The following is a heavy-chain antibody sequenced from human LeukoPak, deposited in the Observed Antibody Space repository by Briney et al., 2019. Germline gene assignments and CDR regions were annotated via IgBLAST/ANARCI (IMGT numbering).Heavy chain of an antibody. CDR3: ARVPDGGICDY. J-gene: IGHJ4*02. Sequence: SETPSLTCTVSGGSISSYYWSWIRQPPGKGLEWIGYIYYSGSTNYNPSLKSRVTISVDTSKNQFSLKLSSVTAADTAVYYCARVPDGGICDYWGQGTLVTVSS. D-gene: IGHD4-23*01. CDR1: GGSISSYY. V-gene: IGHV4-59*01. CDR2: IYYSGST.